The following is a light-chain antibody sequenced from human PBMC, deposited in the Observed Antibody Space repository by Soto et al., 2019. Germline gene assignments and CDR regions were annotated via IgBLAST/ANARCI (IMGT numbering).Light chain of an antibody. V-gene: IGLV3-21*02. CDR2: DDS. J-gene: IGLJ3*02. CDR1: SNGSKS. Sequence: SYEPTQPTSVSVAPGQTARITCGGNSNGSKSVHWYQQKPDQAPMLVVYDDSYRPSGIPERFSGSNSGNTATLTISRVEAGDEADYYCQVLDSSSDHTRVFGGGTKVTV. CDR3: QVLDSSSDHTRV.